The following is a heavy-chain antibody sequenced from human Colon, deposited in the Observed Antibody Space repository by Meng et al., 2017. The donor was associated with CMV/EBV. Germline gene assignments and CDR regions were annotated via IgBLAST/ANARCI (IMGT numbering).Heavy chain of an antibody. J-gene: IGHJ4*02. CDR2: INWNGGST. Sequence: GESLKISCAASGFTFSTYWMSWVRQAPGKGLEWVSGINWNGGSTGYADSVKGRFTISRDNAKNSLYLQMNSLRAEDTALYYCARDGNSGYVYYFDYWGQGTLVTVSS. CDR3: ARDGNSGYVYYFDY. CDR1: GFTFSTYW. D-gene: IGHD5-12*01. V-gene: IGHV3-20*04.